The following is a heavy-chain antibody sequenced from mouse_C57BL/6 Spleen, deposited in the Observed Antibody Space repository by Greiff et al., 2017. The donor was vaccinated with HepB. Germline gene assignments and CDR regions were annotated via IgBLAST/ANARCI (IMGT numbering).Heavy chain of an antibody. CDR1: GYTFTSYW. V-gene: IGHV1-64*01. CDR3: ARFGNYYGSSYVDY. D-gene: IGHD1-1*01. J-gene: IGHJ2*01. Sequence: QVQLQQSGAELVKPGASVKLSCKASGYTFTSYWMHWVKQRPGQGLEWIGMIHPNSGSTNYNEKFKSKATLTVDKSSSTAYMQLSSLTSEDSAVYYCARFGNYYGSSYVDYWGQGTTLSLL. CDR2: IHPNSGST.